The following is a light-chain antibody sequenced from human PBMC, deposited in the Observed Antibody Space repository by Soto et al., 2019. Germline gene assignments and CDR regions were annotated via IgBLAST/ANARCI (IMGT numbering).Light chain of an antibody. CDR2: GAS. Sequence: ETVMTQSPDTLSVSPGERVTLSCRASQSVRNNLAWYQQKSGQAPRLLIYGASTRATGIPARFSGRGSGTELTLTISSLQSEDIAVYYCQQYNSWPLTFGGGTKVVIK. V-gene: IGKV3-15*01. CDR3: QQYNSWPLT. J-gene: IGKJ4*01. CDR1: QSVRNN.